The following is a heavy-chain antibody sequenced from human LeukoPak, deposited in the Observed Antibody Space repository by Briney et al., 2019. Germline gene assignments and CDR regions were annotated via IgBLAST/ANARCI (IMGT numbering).Heavy chain of an antibody. D-gene: IGHD3-22*01. CDR3: VKEPYHASGYGDQ. CDR1: GFTVSSNY. J-gene: IGHJ2*01. Sequence: PGGSLRLSCAASGFTVSSNYMSWVRQAPGKGLEWVSSTVANGRETFYSDSVKGRFTISRDNSRNTLFLEMNSLRDDETAIYFCVKEPYHASGYGDQWGRGTLVTVSS. CDR2: TVANGRET. V-gene: IGHV3-23*01.